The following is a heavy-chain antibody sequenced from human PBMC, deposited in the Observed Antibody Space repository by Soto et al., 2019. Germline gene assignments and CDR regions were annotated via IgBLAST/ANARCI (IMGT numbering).Heavy chain of an antibody. V-gene: IGHV3-23*01. Sequence: GGSLRLSCAASGFTISNSAATWVRQAPGKGLEWVSTISGSGTTYYADSVKGRFTISRDNSKNTLYLQMNSLRAEDTAVYYCAKRAAGTSFDYWGQGTLVTVSS. D-gene: IGHD6-13*01. J-gene: IGHJ4*02. CDR1: GFTISNSA. CDR2: ISGSGTT. CDR3: AKRAAGTSFDY.